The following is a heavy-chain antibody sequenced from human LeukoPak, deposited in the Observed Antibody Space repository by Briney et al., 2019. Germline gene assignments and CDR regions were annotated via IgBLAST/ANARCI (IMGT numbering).Heavy chain of an antibody. CDR1: GFTFSNYD. CDR3: ARHGYNYGFDY. D-gene: IGHD5-24*01. CDR2: IWYDGSNK. Sequence: GGSLRLSCAASGFTFSNYDVHWVRQAPGKGLEWVAVIWYDGSNKYYVDSVKGRFTISRDISKNTLYLQMNSLSAEDTAVYYCARHGYNYGFDYWGQGTLVPVSS. V-gene: IGHV3-33*01. J-gene: IGHJ4*02.